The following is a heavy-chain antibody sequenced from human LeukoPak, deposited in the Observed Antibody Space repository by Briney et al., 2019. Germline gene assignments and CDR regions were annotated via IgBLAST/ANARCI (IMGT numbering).Heavy chain of an antibody. CDR3: AGPQYCSSTSCYPDAFDI. D-gene: IGHD2-2*01. J-gene: IGHJ3*02. CDR2: IYSGGST. V-gene: IGHV3-66*02. CDR1: GFTVSSNC. Sequence: GGSLRLSCAASGFTVSSNCMSWVRQAPGEGLEWVSVIYSGGSTYYADSVKGRFTISRDNSKNTLYLQMNSLRAEDTAAYYCAGPQYCSSTSCYPDAFDIWGQGTMVTVSS.